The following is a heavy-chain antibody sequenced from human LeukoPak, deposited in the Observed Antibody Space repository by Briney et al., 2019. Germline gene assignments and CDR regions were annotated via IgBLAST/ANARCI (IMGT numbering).Heavy chain of an antibody. V-gene: IGHV3-53*01. J-gene: IGHJ4*02. Sequence: PGGSLRLSCAASGFSLSSDYMSWVRQAPGKELEWVSFVYNANGDTYYSGSVKGRFTISSDNSKNTLYLQMDNLRAEDTAVYYCSTAPAWDLLYYNWGQGTLVTVSS. CDR2: VYNANGDT. CDR1: GFSLSSDY. CDR3: STAPAWDLLYYN. D-gene: IGHD1-26*01.